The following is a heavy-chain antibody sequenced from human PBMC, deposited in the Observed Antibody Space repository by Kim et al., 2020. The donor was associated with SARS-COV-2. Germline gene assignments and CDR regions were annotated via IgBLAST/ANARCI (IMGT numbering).Heavy chain of an antibody. V-gene: IGHV3-7*03. J-gene: IGHJ6*02. D-gene: IGHD2-8*01. CDR3: ARESSNGMDV. Sequence: YYVESVKGRFTISRDNAKKLLYLQMSSLRAEDTAVYYCARESSNGMDVWGQGTTVTVSS.